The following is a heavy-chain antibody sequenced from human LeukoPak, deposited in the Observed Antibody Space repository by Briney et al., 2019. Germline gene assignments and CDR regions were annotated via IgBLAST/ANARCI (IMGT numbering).Heavy chain of an antibody. CDR3: ARQGGEWELQSDY. D-gene: IGHD1-26*01. V-gene: IGHV4-39*01. J-gene: IGHJ4*02. CDR1: GGSISTRRHY. Sequence: PSETLSLTCTISGGSISTRRHYWGWIRQPPGKGLEWIGSMYYSGSTYHNPSLESRVTISVDTSKNQFSLKLSSVTAAGTAVYYCARQGGEWELQSDYWGQGTLVTVSS. CDR2: MYYSGST.